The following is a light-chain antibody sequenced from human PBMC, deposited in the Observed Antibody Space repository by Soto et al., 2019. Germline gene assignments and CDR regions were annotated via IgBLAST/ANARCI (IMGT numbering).Light chain of an antibody. J-gene: IGLJ1*01. CDR3: GTWDSSLTTYV. CDR1: SSNIGTND. CDR2: DNN. V-gene: IGLV1-51*01. Sequence: QSVLTQPPSVSAAPGRKVTVSCSGISSNIGTNDVAWYQHLPGTAPKLLIYDNNRRPSGIPDRFSGSKSGTSATLGITGLQTGDEADYYCGTWDSSLTTYVFGTGTKLTVL.